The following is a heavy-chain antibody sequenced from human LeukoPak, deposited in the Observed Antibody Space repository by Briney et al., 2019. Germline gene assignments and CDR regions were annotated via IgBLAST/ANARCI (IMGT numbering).Heavy chain of an antibody. V-gene: IGHV3-21*01. J-gene: IGHJ4*02. Sequence: GGSLRLSCAASGFTFSSYTINWVRQPPGKGLEWVASINSGSNYIFYADSVKGRFTISRDDGKNSLSLQMNSLRAEDTAVYYCARDRGGRVVVTATYFDSWGQGTLVTVSS. CDR3: ARDRGGRVVVTATYFDS. D-gene: IGHD2-21*02. CDR2: INSGSNYI. CDR1: GFTFSSYT.